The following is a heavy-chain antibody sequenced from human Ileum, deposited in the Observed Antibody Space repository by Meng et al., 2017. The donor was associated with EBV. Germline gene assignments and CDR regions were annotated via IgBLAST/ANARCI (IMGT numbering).Heavy chain of an antibody. CDR3: ARNVPGTSAYYD. D-gene: IGHD3-22*01. V-gene: IGHV4-28*01. CDR1: GYAISSTNW. J-gene: IGHJ4*02. Sequence: QVYPPVVGPSVVTPAATLSLTCAVSGYAISSTNWWGWIRQPPGKGLEWIGYIYYSGSTSYNPSLKSRVTMSVDTSKNQFSLNLNSVTAVDTAVYYCARNVPGTSAYYDWGQGTLVTVSS. CDR2: IYYSGST.